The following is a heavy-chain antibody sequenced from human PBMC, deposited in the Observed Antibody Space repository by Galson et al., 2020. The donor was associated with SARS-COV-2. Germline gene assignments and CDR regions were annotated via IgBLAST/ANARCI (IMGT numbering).Heavy chain of an antibody. V-gene: IGHV3-23*01. J-gene: IGHJ4*02. CDR1: GFTFSSYA. D-gene: IGHD2-2*01. CDR2: ISGSGGST. Sequence: GGSLRLSCAASGFTFSSYAMSWVRQAPGKGLEWVSAISGSGGSTYYADSVKGRFTISRDNSKNTLYLQMNSLRAEDTAVYYCAKAAGYCSSTSCYPPLNWGQGTLVTVSS. CDR3: AKAAGYCSSTSCYPPLN.